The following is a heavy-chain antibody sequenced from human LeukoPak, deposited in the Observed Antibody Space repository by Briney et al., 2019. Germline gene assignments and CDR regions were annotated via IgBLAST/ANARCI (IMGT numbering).Heavy chain of an antibody. CDR1: GFTFSSYA. Sequence: GGSPRLSCAASGFTFSSYAMSWVRQAPGKGLEWVSAISGSGGSTYYADSVKGRFTISRDNSKNTLYLQMNSLRAEDTAVYYCAKGGLYYYDSSGYFDYWGQGTLVTVSS. CDR3: AKGGLYYYDSSGYFDY. CDR2: ISGSGGST. D-gene: IGHD3-22*01. V-gene: IGHV3-23*01. J-gene: IGHJ4*02.